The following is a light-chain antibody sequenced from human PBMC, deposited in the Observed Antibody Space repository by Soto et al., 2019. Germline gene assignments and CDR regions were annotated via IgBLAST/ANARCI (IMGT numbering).Light chain of an antibody. CDR1: QSVSIY. CDR3: QQRRIWPI. CDR2: DAS. Sequence: EIVLTQSPATLSLSPGDRATLSCRASQSVSIYLAWYQQKPGQPPRLLIYDASNRATGIPARFSGSGSGTDFTLAISSLEPEDFGVYYCQQRRIWPIFGGGTKVQIK. J-gene: IGKJ4*01. V-gene: IGKV3-11*01.